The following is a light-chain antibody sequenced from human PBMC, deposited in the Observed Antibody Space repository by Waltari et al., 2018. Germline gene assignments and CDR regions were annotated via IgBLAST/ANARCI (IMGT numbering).Light chain of an antibody. V-gene: IGKV3-20*01. CDR1: QSIRSNF. CDR3: MQALQTLWT. Sequence: EVVLTQSPDTLSLSPGERATLSCRASQSIRSNFLAWYQQKPGQAPRLLIHRASSRATGIPDRFSGSGSGTDFTLKISRVEAEDVGVYYCMQALQTLWTFGQGTKVEIK. CDR2: RAS. J-gene: IGKJ1*01.